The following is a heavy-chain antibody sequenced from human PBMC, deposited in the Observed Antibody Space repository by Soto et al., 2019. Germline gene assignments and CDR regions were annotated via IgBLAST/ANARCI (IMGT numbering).Heavy chain of an antibody. CDR3: ASHTTFGVVTNDAFDI. CDR1: GYTFTSYG. Sequence: QVQLVQSGAEVKKPGASVKVSCKASGYTFTSYGISWVRQAPGQGLEWMGWISAYNGNTNYAQKLQGRVTMTTDTSTSTAYMELRSLRSDDTAVYYCASHTTFGVVTNDAFDIWGQGTMATVSS. CDR2: ISAYNGNT. V-gene: IGHV1-18*01. D-gene: IGHD3-3*01. J-gene: IGHJ3*02.